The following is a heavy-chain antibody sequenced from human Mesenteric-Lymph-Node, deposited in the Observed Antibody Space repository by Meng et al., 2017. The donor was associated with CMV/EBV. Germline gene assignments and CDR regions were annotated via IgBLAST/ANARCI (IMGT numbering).Heavy chain of an antibody. Sequence: SETLSLTCTVSGYSISSGYYWGWTRQPPGKGLEYIGSIFHSGSTYYNPSLKSRVTMSVDTPKNQFSLKLSSVTAADTAVYYCARVYCSSTSCYTRSAFDIWGQGTKVTVSS. CDR1: GYSISSGYY. V-gene: IGHV4-38-2*02. D-gene: IGHD2-2*02. CDR3: ARVYCSSTSCYTRSAFDI. CDR2: IFHSGST. J-gene: IGHJ3*02.